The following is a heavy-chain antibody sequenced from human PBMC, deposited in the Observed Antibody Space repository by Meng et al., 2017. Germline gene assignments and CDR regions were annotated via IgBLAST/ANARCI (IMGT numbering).Heavy chain of an antibody. V-gene: IGHV1-69*06. Sequence: SVKVSCKASGYTFTGYYMHWVRQAPGQGLEWMGGIIPIFGTANYAQKFQGRVTITADKSTSTAYMELSSLRSEDTAVYYCAKGYALRCLRGGGSCRRPNYYFDYWGQGTLVTVSS. CDR2: IIPIFGTA. CDR1: GYTFTGYY. J-gene: IGHJ4*02. D-gene: IGHD2-15*01. CDR3: AKGYALRCLRGGGSCRRPNYYFDY.